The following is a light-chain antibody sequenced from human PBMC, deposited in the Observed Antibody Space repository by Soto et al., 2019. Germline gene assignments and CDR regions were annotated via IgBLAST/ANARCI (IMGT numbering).Light chain of an antibody. Sequence: EIVLTQSPATMSLSPGERATLSCRASQSVNSSYLAWYQQKPGQAPRLLIYGASSRATGIPDRFSGSGSGTDFTLTISRLEPEDFAVYYCQQYGSSPLFGQGTKVDIK. J-gene: IGKJ1*01. CDR2: GAS. CDR3: QQYGSSPL. V-gene: IGKV3-20*01. CDR1: QSVNSSY.